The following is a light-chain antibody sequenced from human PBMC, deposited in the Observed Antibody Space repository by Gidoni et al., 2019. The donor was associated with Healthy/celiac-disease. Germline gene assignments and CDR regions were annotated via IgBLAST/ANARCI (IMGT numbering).Light chain of an antibody. Sequence: DDVMTQSPLSLPVTLGQPASVACRSSQRLVYIDLNTYLNWFQQKPGQSPRRLIYKVSNRDSGVPDRFSGSGSGTDFTLKISRVEAEDVGVYYCMQGTNWPGTFGQGTKVEIK. J-gene: IGKJ1*01. V-gene: IGKV2-30*01. CDR1: QRLVYIDLNTY. CDR3: MQGTNWPGT. CDR2: KVS.